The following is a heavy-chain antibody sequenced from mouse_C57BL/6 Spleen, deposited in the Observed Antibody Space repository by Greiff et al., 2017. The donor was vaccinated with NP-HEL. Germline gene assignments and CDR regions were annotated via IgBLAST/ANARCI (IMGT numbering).Heavy chain of an antibody. J-gene: IGHJ4*01. V-gene: IGHV1-76*01. CDR1: GYTFTDYY. CDR3: ARGTTVVATDYSAMDY. Sequence: QVHVKQSGAELVRPGASVKLSCKASGYTFTDYYINWVKQRPGQGLEWIAMIYPGSGNTYYNEKFKGKATLTVEKSSSTAYMQLSSLTSEDSAVYFCARGTTVVATDYSAMDYWGQGTSVTVSS. CDR2: IYPGSGNT. D-gene: IGHD1-1*01.